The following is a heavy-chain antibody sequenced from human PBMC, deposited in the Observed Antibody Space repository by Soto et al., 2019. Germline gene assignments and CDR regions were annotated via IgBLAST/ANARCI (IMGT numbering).Heavy chain of an antibody. V-gene: IGHV3-64*07. Sequence: ELQLVESGGGLVQPGGSLRLSCAASGFTFSSSAMDWLRQAPGKGLECISAINGDGGSTYYADSVSGRFTISRDNSKNTLYLQLDSLRAEDTAVDYCAMDSSGGRSGAFDLWGHGTMVTVSS. CDR1: GFTFSSSA. CDR3: AMDSSGGRSGAFDL. CDR2: INGDGGST. J-gene: IGHJ3*01. D-gene: IGHD6-19*01.